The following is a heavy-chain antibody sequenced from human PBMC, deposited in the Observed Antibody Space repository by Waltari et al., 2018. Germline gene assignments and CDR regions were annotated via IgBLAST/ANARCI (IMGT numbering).Heavy chain of an antibody. Sequence: QVQLQESGPGLVKPSETLSLICSVSGDSITNYYWSWVRQPPGKGLEWIGYIAYSGSTRYNPSLKSRATISVDTSKKQFSLRLGSVTAADTAIYYCARSYDFWSGYPLHYWGQGTLFTVSS. J-gene: IGHJ4*02. V-gene: IGHV4-59*01. CDR3: ARSYDFWSGYPLHY. CDR1: GDSITNYY. D-gene: IGHD3-3*01. CDR2: IAYSGST.